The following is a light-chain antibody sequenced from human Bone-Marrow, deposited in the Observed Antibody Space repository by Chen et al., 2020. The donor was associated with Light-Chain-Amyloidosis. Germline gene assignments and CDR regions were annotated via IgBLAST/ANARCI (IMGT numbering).Light chain of an antibody. J-gene: IGKJ4*01. CDR2: GSS. Sequence: EIVLKQSPRTLSFSPGAGANFSCRASQTISSIYLTWYQQKSGQAPRLLIYGSSSRATGIPDRFTGSGSGTDFTLTINRLEPEDFAMYYCKQYGTSPLTFGGGTKVEIK. CDR1: QTISSIY. CDR3: KQYGTSPLT. V-gene: IGKV3-20*01.